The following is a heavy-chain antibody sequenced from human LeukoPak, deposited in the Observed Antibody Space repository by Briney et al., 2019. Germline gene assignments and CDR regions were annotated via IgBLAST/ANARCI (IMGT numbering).Heavy chain of an antibody. CDR1: GFTFSSYS. D-gene: IGHD1-1*01. J-gene: IGHJ4*02. CDR2: ISSSSSYI. V-gene: IGHV3-21*04. Sequence: GGSLRLSCAASGFTFSSYSMNWVRQAPGKGLEWVSSISSSSSYIYYADSVKGRFTISRDNAKNSLYLQMNSLRAEDTAVYYCAKTGTPWYYFDYWGQGTQVTVSS. CDR3: AKTGTPWYYFDY.